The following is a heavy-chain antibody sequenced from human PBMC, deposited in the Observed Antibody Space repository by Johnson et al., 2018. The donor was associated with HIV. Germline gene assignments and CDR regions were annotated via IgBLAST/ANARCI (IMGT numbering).Heavy chain of an antibody. J-gene: IGHJ3*02. D-gene: IGHD2-15*01. CDR1: GFTFSDYY. CDR3: AREGWGIVVGVGATRGRGAFDI. Sequence: QVQLVESGGGLVKPGWSLRLSCAASGFTFSDYYMSWIRQAPGKGLEWVSYISSSGSTIYYADSVKGRFTISRDNAKNSLYLQMNSLRAEDTAVYYCAREGWGIVVGVGATRGRGAFDIWGQGTMVTVSS. V-gene: IGHV3-11*04. CDR2: ISSSGSTI.